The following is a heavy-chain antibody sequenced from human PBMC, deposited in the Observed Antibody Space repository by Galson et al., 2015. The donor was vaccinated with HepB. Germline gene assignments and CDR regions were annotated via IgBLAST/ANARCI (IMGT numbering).Heavy chain of an antibody. CDR1: GGSISSSSYY. CDR2: ISSSSSYT. J-gene: IGHJ4*02. V-gene: IGHV3-11*05. CDR3: AREYSGYEVGSYFDY. D-gene: IGHD5-12*01. Sequence: LSLTCTVSGGSISSSSYYWGWIRQPPGKGLEWVSYISSSSSYTNYADSVKGRFTISRDNAKNSLYLQMNSLRAEDTAVYYCAREYSGYEVGSYFDYWGQGSLVTVSS.